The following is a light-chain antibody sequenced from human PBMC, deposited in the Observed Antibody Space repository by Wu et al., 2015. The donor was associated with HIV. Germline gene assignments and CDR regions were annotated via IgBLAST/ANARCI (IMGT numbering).Light chain of an antibody. CDR2: GAS. V-gene: IGKV3-15*01. CDR1: QSVTNK. CDR3: QQRSSWPWT. Sequence: EIVLTQSPATLSVSPGERVTLSCRASQSVTNKLVWYQQRPGQAPRLLIYGASTRATGIPDRFSGSGSGIEFTLTITSVQSEDFAVYYCQQRSSWPWTFGQGTKVEIK. J-gene: IGKJ1*01.